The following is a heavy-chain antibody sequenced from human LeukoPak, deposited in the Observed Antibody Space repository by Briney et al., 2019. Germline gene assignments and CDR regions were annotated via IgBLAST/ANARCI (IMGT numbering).Heavy chain of an antibody. CDR3: AGGTPYSSSGIDY. Sequence: GGSLRLSCAASGFTFSNYAMHWVRQAPGKGLEWVTVISFDGGNKYYADSVKGRFTISRDNSENTLYLQMNSLRTEDTAVYYCAGGTPYSSSGIDYWGQGTLVTASS. D-gene: IGHD6-13*01. CDR1: GFTFSNYA. CDR2: ISFDGGNK. J-gene: IGHJ4*02. V-gene: IGHV3-30-3*01.